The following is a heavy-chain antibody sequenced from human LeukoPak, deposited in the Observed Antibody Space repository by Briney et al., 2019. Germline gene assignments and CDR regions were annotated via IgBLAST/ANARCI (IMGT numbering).Heavy chain of an antibody. V-gene: IGHV3-23*01. CDR2: ISGSGSST. CDR3: AKDEDYDYRWEVTGIDY. Sequence: GGSLRLSCAASGFTFSSYAMTWVRQAPGKGLEWVSSISGSGSSTYYTDSVKGRFTISRDNSKNTLYLQMNSLRAEDTAVYYCAKDEDYDYRWEVTGIDYWGQGTLVTVSS. J-gene: IGHJ4*02. D-gene: IGHD3-16*01. CDR1: GFTFSSYA.